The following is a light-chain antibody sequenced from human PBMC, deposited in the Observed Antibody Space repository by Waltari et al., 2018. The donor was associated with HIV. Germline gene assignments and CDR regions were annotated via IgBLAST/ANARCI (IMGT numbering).Light chain of an antibody. CDR1: RSVLYDDGNTY. Sequence: DIVMTQSPLSLSVTLGQPASISCRSSRSVLYDDGNTYLTWFHQRPGQPPRRLIYKVSRRDSGVPDRFSGSGSDTDFALKITRVEAEDVGIYYCMQALQTPWTFGQGTRV. CDR3: MQALQTPWT. J-gene: IGKJ1*01. CDR2: KVS. V-gene: IGKV2-30*01.